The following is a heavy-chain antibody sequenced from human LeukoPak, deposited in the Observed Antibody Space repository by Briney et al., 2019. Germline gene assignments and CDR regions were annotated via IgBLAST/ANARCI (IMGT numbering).Heavy chain of an antibody. CDR3: ARHYYGSGSYDY. Sequence: SGGSLRLSCAASGFTFSSYEMNWVRQAPGKGLEWVSYISSSGSTIYYADSVKGRFTISRDNAKNSLYLQMNSLRAEDTAVYYCARHYYGSGSYDYWGQGTLVTVSS. CDR2: ISSSGSTI. D-gene: IGHD3-10*01. V-gene: IGHV3-48*03. J-gene: IGHJ4*02. CDR1: GFTFSSYE.